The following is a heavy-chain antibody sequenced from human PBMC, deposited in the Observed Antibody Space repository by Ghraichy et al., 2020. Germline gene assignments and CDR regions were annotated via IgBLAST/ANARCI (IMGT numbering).Heavy chain of an antibody. Sequence: SETLSLTCTVSGGSISSGDYYWSWIRQPPGKGLEWIGYIYYSGSTYYNPSLKSRVTISVDTSKNQFSLKLSSVTAADTAVYYCARENWGLPSWFDPWGQGTLVTVSS. J-gene: IGHJ5*02. V-gene: IGHV4-30-4*01. D-gene: IGHD7-27*01. CDR1: GGSISSGDYY. CDR2: IYYSGST. CDR3: ARENWGLPSWFDP.